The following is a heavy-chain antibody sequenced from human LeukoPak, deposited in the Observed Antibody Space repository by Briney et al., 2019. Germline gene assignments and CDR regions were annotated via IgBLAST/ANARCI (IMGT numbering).Heavy chain of an antibody. J-gene: IGHJ4*02. Sequence: GGSLRLSCAASGFPFSIHWMTWVRQAPGKGLEWVATIKLDGTDKYYVDSVKGRFTISRDNAKNSLSLQMNSLRAEDTAVYYCARDRVKRYPSTFDCWGQGTLVTVSS. CDR2: IKLDGTDK. V-gene: IGHV3-7*01. CDR3: ARDRVKRYPSTFDC. CDR1: GFPFSIHW. D-gene: IGHD5/OR15-5a*01.